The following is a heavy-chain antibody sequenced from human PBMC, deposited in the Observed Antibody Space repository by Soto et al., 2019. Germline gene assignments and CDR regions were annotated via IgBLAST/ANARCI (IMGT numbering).Heavy chain of an antibody. Sequence: GGSLRLSCAASGFTFSSYGMHWVRQAPGKGLEWVAVIWYDGSNKYYADSVKGRFTISRDNSKNTLYLQMNSLRAEDTAVYYCARDILGGSGSLPPTPVDYWGQGTLVTVSS. J-gene: IGHJ4*02. V-gene: IGHV3-33*01. D-gene: IGHD3-10*01. CDR2: IWYDGSNK. CDR1: GFTFSSYG. CDR3: ARDILGGSGSLPPTPVDY.